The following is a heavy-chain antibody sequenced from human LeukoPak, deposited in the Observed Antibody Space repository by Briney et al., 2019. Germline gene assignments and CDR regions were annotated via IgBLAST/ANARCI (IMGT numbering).Heavy chain of an antibody. V-gene: IGHV3-33*05. D-gene: IGHD3-10*01. Sequence: PGGSLRLSCAASGFTLNNYAIHWVRQAPGKGLEWVALMSYDGTTKFYADSVKGRFTISRDDSKDGLFLEMNGLRGVLMCEKSCLRGPQTSFYDSGSSSDFDYWGQGTPVTISS. CDR3: LRGPQTSFYDSGSSSDFDY. CDR2: MSYDGTTK. CDR1: GFTLNNYA. J-gene: IGHJ4*02.